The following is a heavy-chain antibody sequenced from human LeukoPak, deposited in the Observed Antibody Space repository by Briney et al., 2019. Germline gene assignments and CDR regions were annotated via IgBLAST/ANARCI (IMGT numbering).Heavy chain of an antibody. CDR1: GFTFSGHW. CDR3: TKLASVSTDY. Sequence: PGGSLRLSCAASGFTFSGHWMSWVRQAPGKGLEWVAFIRYDGGNEYYADSVKGRFTISRDNSKNTLYLQMNSLRPEDTAVYYCTKLASVSTDYWGQGTLVTVSS. D-gene: IGHD4-11*01. CDR2: IRYDGGNE. J-gene: IGHJ4*02. V-gene: IGHV3-30*02.